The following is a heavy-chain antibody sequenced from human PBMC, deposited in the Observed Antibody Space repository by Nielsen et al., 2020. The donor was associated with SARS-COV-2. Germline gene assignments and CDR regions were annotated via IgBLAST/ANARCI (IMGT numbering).Heavy chain of an antibody. V-gene: IGHV3-23*01. D-gene: IGHD1-1*01. CDR3: ARVVHGSFDS. CDR2: ISSSGGST. J-gene: IGHJ4*02. Sequence: GESLKISCAASGFTFSSYAMSWVRQAPGKGLEWVSAISSSGGSTYYADSVKGRFSISRDNSKNTLYLQMNSLRIEDTAVYYCARVVHGSFDSWGQGTLVTVSS. CDR1: GFTFSSYA.